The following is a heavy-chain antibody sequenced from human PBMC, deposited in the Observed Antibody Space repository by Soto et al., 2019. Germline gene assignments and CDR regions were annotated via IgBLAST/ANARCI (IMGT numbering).Heavy chain of an antibody. D-gene: IGHD6-13*01. CDR1: GFTVRSNY. CDR2: IYSGGST. Sequence: GGSLRRSCAAPGFTVRSNYMSWVRQAPGKGLEWVSVIYSGGSTYYADSVRGRFTISRDNSKNTLYLQITRLSAEATAVYYCARDLAAAGPTPPYCMDVWGQGTTVTVSS. V-gene: IGHV3-53*01. CDR3: ARDLAAAGPTPPYCMDV. J-gene: IGHJ6*02.